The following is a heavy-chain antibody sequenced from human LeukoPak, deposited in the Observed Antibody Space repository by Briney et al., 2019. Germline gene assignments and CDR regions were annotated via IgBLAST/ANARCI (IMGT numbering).Heavy chain of an antibody. J-gene: IGHJ4*02. CDR1: GYTFTGYY. CDR3: ASWDWNPNYYFDY. CDR2: INPNSGGT. V-gene: IGHV1-2*06. Sequence: ASVKVSCKTSGYTFTGYYMHWVRQAPGQGLEWMGRINPNSGGTNYAQKFQGRVTMTRDTSITTAYMELSSLRSDDTAVYYCASWDWNPNYYFDYWGQGPLVTVSS. D-gene: IGHD1-1*01.